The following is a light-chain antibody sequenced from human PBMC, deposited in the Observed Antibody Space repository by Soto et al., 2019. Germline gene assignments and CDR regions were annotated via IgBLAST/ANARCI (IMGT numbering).Light chain of an antibody. CDR1: QSVSSN. Sequence: EIVLTQSPGTLSLSPGARAPLFCRASQSVSSNLAWHQQKPGQAPRLLIYGASNRATGIPARFSGSGSGTEFTLTISSLQSEDFAVYYCQHYYYWPPWTFGQGTKVDIK. J-gene: IGKJ1*01. CDR2: GAS. CDR3: QHYYYWPPWT. V-gene: IGKV3-15*01.